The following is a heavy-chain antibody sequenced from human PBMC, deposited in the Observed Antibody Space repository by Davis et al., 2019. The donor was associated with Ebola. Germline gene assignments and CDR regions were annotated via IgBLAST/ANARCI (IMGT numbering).Heavy chain of an antibody. Sequence: GESLKISCKDSGNSFNSHWIGWVRQLPGKGLEWMGVIFTGDSDTRYSPSFRGQVTISADNSIKTAFLHWSSLKASDTAIYYCASLRRSITGFDDGYDIWGQRTMVTVSS. CDR3: ASLRRSITGFDDGYDI. D-gene: IGHD3-9*01. CDR1: GNSFNSHW. J-gene: IGHJ3*02. V-gene: IGHV5-51*01. CDR2: IFTGDSDT.